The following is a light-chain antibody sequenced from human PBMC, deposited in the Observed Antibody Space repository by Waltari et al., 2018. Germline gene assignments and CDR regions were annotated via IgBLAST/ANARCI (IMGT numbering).Light chain of an antibody. V-gene: IGKV3-11*01. Sequence: EIVFTQSPATLSLSPGERATLSCRASQCVSNFLAWYQQKPGQAPRLLIYDASRRAAGIPARFSGSGSGTDFTLTISRLEPEDFAVFYCQQRTNWPLTFGGGTKLEVK. J-gene: IGKJ4*01. CDR3: QQRTNWPLT. CDR2: DAS. CDR1: QCVSNF.